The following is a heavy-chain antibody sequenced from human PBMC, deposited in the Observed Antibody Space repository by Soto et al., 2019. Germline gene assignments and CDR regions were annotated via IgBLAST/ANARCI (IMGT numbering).Heavy chain of an antibody. CDR2: INAGNGNT. D-gene: IGHD1-7*01. J-gene: IGHJ4*02. V-gene: IGHV1-3*01. Sequence: ASVKVSCMASGYTFTSYALHRVRQARGHRLEWMGWINAGNGNTKYSQKFQGRVTITRDTAASTAYMELSSLRSEDTDVYYCAREPLVDETGTFDYWGQGTLVTSPQ. CDR1: GYTFTSYA. CDR3: AREPLVDETGTFDY.